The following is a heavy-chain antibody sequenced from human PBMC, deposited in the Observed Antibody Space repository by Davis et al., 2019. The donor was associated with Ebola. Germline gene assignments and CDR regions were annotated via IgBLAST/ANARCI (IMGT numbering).Heavy chain of an antibody. Sequence: GESLKISCAASGFTFSSYAMHWVRQAPGKGLEWVAVISYDGSNKYYADSVKGRFTISRDNSKNTLYLQMNSLRAEDTAVYYCARGGSSSPYYYGMDVWGQGTTVTVSS. V-gene: IGHV3-30*04. D-gene: IGHD6-6*01. CDR3: ARGGSSSPYYYGMDV. J-gene: IGHJ6*02. CDR1: GFTFSSYA. CDR2: ISYDGSNK.